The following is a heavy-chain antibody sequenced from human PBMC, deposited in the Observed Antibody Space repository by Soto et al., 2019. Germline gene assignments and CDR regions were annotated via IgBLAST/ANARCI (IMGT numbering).Heavy chain of an antibody. Sequence: EVQLLESGGGLVQPGGSLRLSCAAAGFTFSNYAMSWVRQAAGKGLEWVSGISGSGTATYYPDSVKGRFTISRDNSENTLYLQMNSLRADDTAVYYFAKDRDFVTHYYFDLWGRGTLVTVSS. CDR2: ISGSGTAT. V-gene: IGHV3-23*01. D-gene: IGHD3-3*01. CDR1: GFTFSNYA. CDR3: AKDRDFVTHYYFDL. J-gene: IGHJ2*01.